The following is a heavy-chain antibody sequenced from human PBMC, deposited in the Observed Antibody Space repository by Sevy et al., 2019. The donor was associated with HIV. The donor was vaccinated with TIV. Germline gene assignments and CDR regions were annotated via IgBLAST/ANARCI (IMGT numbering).Heavy chain of an antibody. Sequence: SETLSLTCTVSGGSVTSSSYYWTWIRQPPGKGLECIGYISYTGTTNYNPSLKSRVTISVDTSKKQFSLNLSSVTAADTAMYYCARMGGLTDYGMDVWGQGTTVTVSS. CDR1: GGSVTSSSYY. CDR2: ISYTGTT. J-gene: IGHJ6*02. V-gene: IGHV4-61*01. CDR3: ARMGGLTDYGMDV. D-gene: IGHD1-26*01.